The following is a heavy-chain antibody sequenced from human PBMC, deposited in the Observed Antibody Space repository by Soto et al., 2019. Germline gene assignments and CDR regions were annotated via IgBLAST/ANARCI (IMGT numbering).Heavy chain of an antibody. CDR2: INPSSGGT. CDR1: GYPFTGYY. J-gene: IGHJ3*02. V-gene: IGHV1-2*02. D-gene: IGHD6-19*01. CDR3: ARGGYSSGWYIPDAFGI. Sequence: GGSVKVSVKASGYPFTGYYMHLVRQAPGQGLEWMGWINPSSGGTNYAQKFQGRVTMTRDTSISTAYMDLSRLRSDDTAVYYCARGGYSSGWYIPDAFGIWGQGTMVTGSS.